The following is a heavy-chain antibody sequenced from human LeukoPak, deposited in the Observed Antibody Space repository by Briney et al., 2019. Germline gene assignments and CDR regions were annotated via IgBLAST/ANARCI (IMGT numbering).Heavy chain of an antibody. CDR2: INGDESST. D-gene: IGHD1-26*01. CDR1: AFTFNTYW. J-gene: IGHJ4*02. CDR3: ARGAKWAYYFDY. Sequence: GGSLRLSCAASAFTFNTYWMLWVRHVPGRGLEWVSRINGDESSTNYADSVKGRFTISRDNAKDTLYLHMNSLTAEDTAVYYCARGAKWAYYFDYWGQGTLVTVSS. V-gene: IGHV3-74*01.